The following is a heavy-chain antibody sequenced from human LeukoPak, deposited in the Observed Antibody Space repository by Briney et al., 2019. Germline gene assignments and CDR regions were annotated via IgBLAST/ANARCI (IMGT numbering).Heavy chain of an antibody. CDR1: GFTFSSYS. CDR2: ISSSSSYI. CDR3: ARDRPYSGYDSPSDY. Sequence: GGSLRLFCAASGFTFSSYSMNWVRQAPGKGLEWVSSISSSSSYIYYADSVKGRFTISRDNAKNSLYLQMNGLRAEDTAVYYCARDRPYSGYDSPSDYWGQGTLVTVSS. D-gene: IGHD5-12*01. J-gene: IGHJ4*02. V-gene: IGHV3-21*01.